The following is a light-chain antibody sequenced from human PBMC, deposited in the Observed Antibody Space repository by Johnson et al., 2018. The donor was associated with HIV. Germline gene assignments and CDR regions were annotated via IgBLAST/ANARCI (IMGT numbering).Light chain of an antibody. J-gene: IGLJ1*01. CDR3: GTWDLSLNAYV. Sequence: QSALTQPPSVSAAPGQKVTISCSGSSSNIGNSYVSWYQQLPGTAPKLLIYDNNKRPSGIPDRFSGSKSGTSATLGITGLQTGDEADYYCGTWDLSLNAYVCGPGTKVTVL. CDR1: SSNIGNSY. CDR2: DNN. V-gene: IGLV1-51*01.